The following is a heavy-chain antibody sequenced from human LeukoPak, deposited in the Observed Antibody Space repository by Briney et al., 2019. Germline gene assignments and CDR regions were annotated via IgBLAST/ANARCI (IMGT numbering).Heavy chain of an antibody. J-gene: IGHJ3*01. CDR2: ISYSGST. V-gene: IGHV4-59*01. CDR1: GGSISGYY. Sequence: WETLSLTCTVSGGSISGYYWSWIRQSPGKRLEWTGYISYSGSTSYNPSLKSRLTISVDTSTNQISLKLNSLSDADTAIYYCVRGAVFAGGVFDVWGQGTLVTVS. CDR3: VRGAVFAGGVFDV. D-gene: IGHD2-8*02.